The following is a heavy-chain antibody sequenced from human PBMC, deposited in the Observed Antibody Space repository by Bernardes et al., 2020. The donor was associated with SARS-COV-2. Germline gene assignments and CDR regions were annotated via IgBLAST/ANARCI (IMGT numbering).Heavy chain of an antibody. J-gene: IGHJ6*02. Sequence: SETLSLTRTVSGGSISSSSYYWGWIRQPPGKGLEWIGSIYYSGSTYYNPSLKSRVTISVDTSKNQFSLKLSSVTAADTAVYYCARRPLGTTTIFGVVTHYGMDVWGQGTTVTVSS. CDR1: GGSISSSSYY. V-gene: IGHV4-39*01. D-gene: IGHD3-3*01. CDR3: ARRPLGTTTIFGVVTHYGMDV. CDR2: IYYSGST.